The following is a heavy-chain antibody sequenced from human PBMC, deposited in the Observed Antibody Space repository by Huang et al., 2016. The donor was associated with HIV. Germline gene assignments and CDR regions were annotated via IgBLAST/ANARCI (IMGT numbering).Heavy chain of an antibody. CDR1: GFTFSSYS. Sequence: EVHLVESGGGLVQPGGSLRLSFAASGFTFSSYSMNRVRQTPGKGLEWGSYISITGSAKYYADSVKDRFTISRDNANNSLYLQMNSLRAEDAGVYFCAMGYGPFDFWGQGTLVTVSS. CDR2: ISITGSAK. V-gene: IGHV3-48*01. CDR3: AMGYGPFDF. D-gene: IGHD5-18*01. J-gene: IGHJ4*02.